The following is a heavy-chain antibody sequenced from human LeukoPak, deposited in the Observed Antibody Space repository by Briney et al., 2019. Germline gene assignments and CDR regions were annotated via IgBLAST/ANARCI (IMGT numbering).Heavy chain of an antibody. CDR2: IYYSGST. CDR1: GGSISSGDYY. CDR3: ARRGNGWYWFDP. Sequence: PSETLSLTCTVSGGSISSGDYYWSWIRQPPGKGLEWIGYIYYSGSTYYNPSLKSRVTISVDTSKNQFSLKLSSVTAADTAVYYCARRGNGWYWFDPWGQGTLVTVSS. V-gene: IGHV4-30-4*01. J-gene: IGHJ5*02. D-gene: IGHD6-19*01.